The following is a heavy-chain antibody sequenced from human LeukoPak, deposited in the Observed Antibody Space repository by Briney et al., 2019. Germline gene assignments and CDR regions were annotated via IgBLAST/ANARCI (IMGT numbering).Heavy chain of an antibody. D-gene: IGHD3-10*01. CDR3: ARAIYYYGSGSYYKEMDV. CDR1: GRSISTISYF. CDR2: FYHSGRT. V-gene: IGHV4-61*02. J-gene: IGHJ6*04. Sequence: SETLSLTCTVSGRSISTISYFWTCIRQPAGNGLEWIGRFYHSGRTNYNASLKSRVTISLDTSKDLFSLKLSSVAAADTAVYYCARAIYYYGSGSYYKEMDVWGKGTTVTVSS.